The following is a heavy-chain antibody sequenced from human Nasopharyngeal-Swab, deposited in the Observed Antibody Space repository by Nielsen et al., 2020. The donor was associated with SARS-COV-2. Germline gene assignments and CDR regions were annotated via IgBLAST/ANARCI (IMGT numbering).Heavy chain of an antibody. CDR3: ARGGQRHIVVVTANNWFDP. CDR2: INPSGGST. Sequence: ASSKVSCKASGYTFTSYYMHWVRQAPGQGLEWMGIINPSGGSTSYAQKFQGRVTMTRDTSTSTVYMELNSLRSEDTAVYYCARGGQRHIVVVTANNWFDPWGQGTLVTVSS. D-gene: IGHD2-21*02. CDR1: GYTFTSYY. V-gene: IGHV1-46*01. J-gene: IGHJ5*02.